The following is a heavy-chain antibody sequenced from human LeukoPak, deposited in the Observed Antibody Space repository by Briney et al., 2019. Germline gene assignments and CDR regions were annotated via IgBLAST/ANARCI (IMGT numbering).Heavy chain of an antibody. CDR1: GFTFSNAW. V-gene: IGHV3-15*01. Sequence: GGSLTLSCAASGFTFSNAWMSWVRQAPGKGLDWVGRIKSKTGGGTTDYAAPVKGRFTISRDDSKNTLYLQMNSLKTEDTAVYYCTTGVVQGFDIWGQGTMVTVSS. D-gene: IGHD3-10*01. CDR3: TTGVVQGFDI. J-gene: IGHJ3*02. CDR2: IKSKTGGGTT.